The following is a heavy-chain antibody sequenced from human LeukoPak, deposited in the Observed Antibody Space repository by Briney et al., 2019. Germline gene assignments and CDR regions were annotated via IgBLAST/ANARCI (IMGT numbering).Heavy chain of an antibody. J-gene: IGHJ5*02. CDR2: ISGSGGST. CDR1: GFTFSSYA. D-gene: IGHD3-10*01. Sequence: GGSLRLSCAASGFTFSSYAMSWVRQAPGKGLEWVSAISGSGGSTYYADSVKGRFTISRDNSKNTLYLRMNSLRAEDTAVYYCAKDLSYYGSGSYLWGQGTLVTVSS. V-gene: IGHV3-23*01. CDR3: AKDLSYYGSGSYL.